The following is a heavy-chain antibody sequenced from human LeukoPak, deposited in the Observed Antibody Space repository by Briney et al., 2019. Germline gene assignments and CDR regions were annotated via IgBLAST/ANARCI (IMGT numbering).Heavy chain of an antibody. J-gene: IGHJ4*02. CDR3: ARDCSGGSCFSGPFEY. CDR2: IYYTGSS. D-gene: IGHD2-15*01. V-gene: IGHV4-4*02. CDR1: GGSISSSNW. Sequence: SGTLSLTCAVSGGSISSSNWWSWVRQPPGKGLEWIGSIYYTGSSYYNPSLKSRVTISVDTSKNQFSLKLRSVTAADTAVYYCARDCSGGSCFSGPFEYWGQGTLVTVSS.